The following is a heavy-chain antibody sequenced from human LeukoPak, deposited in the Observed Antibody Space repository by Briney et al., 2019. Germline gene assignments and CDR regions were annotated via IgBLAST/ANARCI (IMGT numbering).Heavy chain of an antibody. V-gene: IGHV3-30-3*01. CDR1: GFTFSSYA. J-gene: IGHJ5*02. D-gene: IGHD2-15*01. CDR2: ISYDGSNK. Sequence: GGSLRLSCAASGFTFSSYAMHWVRQAPGKGLEWVAVISYDGSNKYYADSVKGRFTISRDNSKNTLYLQMNSLRAEDTAVYYCARENSGGSHNWFDPWGQGTLVTVSS. CDR3: ARENSGGSHNWFDP.